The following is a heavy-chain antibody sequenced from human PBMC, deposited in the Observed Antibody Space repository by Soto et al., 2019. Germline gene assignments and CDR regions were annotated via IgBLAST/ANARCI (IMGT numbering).Heavy chain of an antibody. CDR2: ISSDGTTT. J-gene: IGHJ4*02. CDR1: GFSFRSYW. V-gene: IGHV3-74*01. Sequence: EVQLVESGGGLVQSGGSLGLSCVASGFSFRSYWMHWVRQAPGKGLVWVARISSDGTTTTYADSANGRFTVSRDNAANTLYLQMSSLRAEDTALYYCAREYYGVLTGYYNDYWGQGTLVTVSS. D-gene: IGHD3-9*01. CDR3: AREYYGVLTGYYNDY.